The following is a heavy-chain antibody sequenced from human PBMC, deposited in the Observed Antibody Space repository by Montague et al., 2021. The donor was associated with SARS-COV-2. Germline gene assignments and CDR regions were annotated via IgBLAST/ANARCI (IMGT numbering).Heavy chain of an antibody. CDR2: VTISGTT. CDR1: GGSITGFS. CDR3: ARTPTRPLSLDS. Sequence: SETLSLTCAVSGGSITGFSWCWVRKPAGKGLEWICRVTISGTTNYSHSPRSRVTISVDTSKNQYSLTLNSVTAADTAIYYCARTPTRPLSLDSWGQGTLVTVSS. V-gene: IGHV4-4*07. D-gene: IGHD6-6*01. J-gene: IGHJ4*02.